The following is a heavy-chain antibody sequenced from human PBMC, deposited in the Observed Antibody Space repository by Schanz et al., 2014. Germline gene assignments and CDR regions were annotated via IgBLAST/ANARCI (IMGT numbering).Heavy chain of an antibody. CDR1: GYTFSDYG. D-gene: IGHD3-10*01. J-gene: IGHJ4*02. CDR2: INAANGNT. CDR3: GRGFSRSYIDF. V-gene: IGHV1-3*01. Sequence: QVQLVQSGAEVKKPGASVKVSCKTSGYTFSDYGITWVRQAPGQRLEWMGWINAANGNTRYSQKFQGRVTITRDTSASTAYMDLSSLRSDDTAVYYCGRGFSRSYIDFWGQGTLITVSS.